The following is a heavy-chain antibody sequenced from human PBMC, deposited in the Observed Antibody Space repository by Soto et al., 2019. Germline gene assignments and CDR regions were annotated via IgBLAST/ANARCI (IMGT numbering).Heavy chain of an antibody. CDR2: ISYDGSNK. V-gene: IGHV3-30*18. CDR3: AKRTGIEDAFDI. D-gene: IGHD2-8*02. J-gene: IGHJ3*02. Sequence: GGSLRLSCAASGFTFSSYGMHWVRQAPGKGLEWVAVISYDGSNKYYADSVKGRFTISRDNSKKTLYLQMNSLRAEDTAIYYCAKRTGIEDAFDIWGQGTMVTVSS. CDR1: GFTFSSYG.